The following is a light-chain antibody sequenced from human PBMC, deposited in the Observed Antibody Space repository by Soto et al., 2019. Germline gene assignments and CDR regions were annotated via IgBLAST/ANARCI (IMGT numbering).Light chain of an antibody. J-gene: IGLJ3*02. V-gene: IGLV1-44*01. CDR1: SSNIGRDT. Sequence: QSVLTQPPSASGTHGQRVIISCSGSSSNIGRDTVNWYRQFPGTAPKLLIYINNQRPSGVPARFSGSKSGTSASLAISGLQSEDEADYYCAVWDDSMNGLWVFGGGTKLTVL. CDR2: INN. CDR3: AVWDDSMNGLWV.